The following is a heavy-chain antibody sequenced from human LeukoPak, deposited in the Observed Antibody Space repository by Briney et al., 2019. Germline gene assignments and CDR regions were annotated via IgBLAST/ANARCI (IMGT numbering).Heavy chain of an antibody. Sequence: GSSVKVSCKASGGTFSSYAISWVRQAPGQGLEWMGGIIPIFGTANYAQKFQGRVTITADESTSTPYMELSSLRSEDTAVYYCARAYYGSGRYYYYYMDVWGKGTTVTISS. V-gene: IGHV1-69*01. CDR3: ARAYYGSGRYYYYYMDV. CDR1: GGTFSSYA. J-gene: IGHJ6*03. D-gene: IGHD3-10*01. CDR2: IIPIFGTA.